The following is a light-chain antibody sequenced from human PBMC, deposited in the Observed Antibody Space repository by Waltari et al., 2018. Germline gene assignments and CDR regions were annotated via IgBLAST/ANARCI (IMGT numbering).Light chain of an antibody. Sequence: EIVLTQSPATLFLSPGERATLSCRASQSVSSYLAWYQRKPGQAPRLLIYDASKRATCIPARFSGSGSVTDFTVTISSLEPEDFAVYYGQQRSNWPPGTFGGGTKVEIK. CDR2: DAS. V-gene: IGKV3-11*01. CDR1: QSVSSY. CDR3: QQRSNWPPGT. J-gene: IGKJ4*01.